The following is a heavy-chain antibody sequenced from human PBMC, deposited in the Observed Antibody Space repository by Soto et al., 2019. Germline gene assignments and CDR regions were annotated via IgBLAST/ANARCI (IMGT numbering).Heavy chain of an antibody. J-gene: IGHJ4*02. CDR3: AKGSLRIAAAPTHFDY. CDR1: GFTFSSYA. Sequence: GGSLRLSCAASGFTFSSYAMSWVRQAPGKGLEWVSAISGSGGSTYYADSVKGRFTISRDNSKNTLYLQMNSLRAEDTAVYYCAKGSLRIAAAPTHFDYWGQGTLVTVSS. D-gene: IGHD6-13*01. CDR2: ISGSGGST. V-gene: IGHV3-23*01.